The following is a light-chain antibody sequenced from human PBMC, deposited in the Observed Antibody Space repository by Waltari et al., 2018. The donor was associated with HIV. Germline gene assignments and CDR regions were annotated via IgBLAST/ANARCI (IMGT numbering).Light chain of an antibody. Sequence: QSVLTPPPSASGAPGPRLTLSCTGNSSNIVAAYDAHWYQQLPGTAPKLLIYGSSNRPSGVPDRFSGSKSGTSASLAITGLQAEDEADYYCQSYDSSLSDVVFGGGTKLTVL. CDR2: GSS. J-gene: IGLJ2*01. V-gene: IGLV1-40*01. CDR1: SSNIVAAYD. CDR3: QSYDSSLSDVV.